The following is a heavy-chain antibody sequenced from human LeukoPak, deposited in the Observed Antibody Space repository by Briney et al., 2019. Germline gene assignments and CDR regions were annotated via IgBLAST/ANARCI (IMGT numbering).Heavy chain of an antibody. Sequence: GASVKVSCKASGYTFTSYAMHWVRQAPGQRLEWMGWINAGNGNTKYSQKFQGRVTITRDTSASTAYMELSSLRSEDTAVYYCAIVDLLVIAAAGTFDYWGPGTLVTVSS. CDR3: AIVDLLVIAAAGTFDY. D-gene: IGHD6-13*01. J-gene: IGHJ4*02. V-gene: IGHV1-3*01. CDR2: INAGNGNT. CDR1: GYTFTSYA.